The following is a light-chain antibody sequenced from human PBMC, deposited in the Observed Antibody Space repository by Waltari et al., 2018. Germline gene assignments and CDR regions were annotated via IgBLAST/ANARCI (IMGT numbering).Light chain of an antibody. CDR1: SRAVGGSHY. CDR2: EVR. J-gene: IGLJ2*01. CDR3: SSYTSSSSHVV. Sequence: QSALTQPASVSGSPGQAITISCTGTSRAVGGSHYASWYQQHLGKAPKLMIYEVRNRPSGVSNRFSGSKSGNTASLTISGLQAEDEADYYCSSYTSSSSHVVFGGGTKLTVL. V-gene: IGLV2-14*01.